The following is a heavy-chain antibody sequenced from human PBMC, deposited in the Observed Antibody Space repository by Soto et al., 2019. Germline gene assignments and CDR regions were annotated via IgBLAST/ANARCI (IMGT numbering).Heavy chain of an antibody. V-gene: IGHV4-59*01. J-gene: IGHJ4*02. CDR2: IYYSGST. Sequence: PSETLSLTCTVSGGSISSYYWSWIRQPPGKGLEWIGYIYYSGSTNYNPSLKSRVTISVDTSKNQFSLKLSSVTAADTAVYYCARDPYRDGYNPGHYFDYWGQGTLVTVS. CDR1: GGSISSYY. D-gene: IGHD5-12*01. CDR3: ARDPYRDGYNPGHYFDY.